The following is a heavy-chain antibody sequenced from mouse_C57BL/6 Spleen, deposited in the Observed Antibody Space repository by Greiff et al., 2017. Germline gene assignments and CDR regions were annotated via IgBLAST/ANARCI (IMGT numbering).Heavy chain of an antibody. V-gene: IGHV1-55*01. CDR3: ARGHCHYYGSSYWYFDV. CDR1: GYTFTSYW. J-gene: IGHJ1*03. CDR2: IYPGSGST. D-gene: IGHD1-1*01. Sequence: QVQLQQPGAELVKPGASVKMSCKASGYTFTSYWITWVKQRPGQGLEWIGDIYPGSGSTTDNEKFKSKATLTVDTSSSPAYMQLSSLTSEDSAVYDCARGHCHYYGSSYWYFDVWGTGTTVTVSS.